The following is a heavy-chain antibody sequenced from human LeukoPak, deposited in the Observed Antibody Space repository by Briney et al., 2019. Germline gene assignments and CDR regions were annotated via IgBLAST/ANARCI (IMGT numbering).Heavy chain of an antibody. J-gene: IGHJ3*02. CDR2: IWYDGSNK. V-gene: IGHV3-33*01. Sequence: GGSLRLSCAASGFTFSSYGMHWVRQAPGKGLEWVAVIWYDGSNKYYADSVKGRFTISRDNSKNMLYLQMNSLRAEDTAVYYCAREHRTLRAFDIWGQGTMVTVSS. CDR3: AREHRTLRAFDI. CDR1: GFTFSSYG.